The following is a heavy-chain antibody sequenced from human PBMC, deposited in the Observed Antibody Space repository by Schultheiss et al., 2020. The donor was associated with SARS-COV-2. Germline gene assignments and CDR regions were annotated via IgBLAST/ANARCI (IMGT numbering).Heavy chain of an antibody. CDR1: GGSISSGGYS. J-gene: IGHJ6*02. D-gene: IGHD2-2*01. V-gene: IGHV4-30-2*01. Sequence: SETLSLTCAVSGGSISSGGYSWSWIRQPPGKGLEWIGYIYHSGSTYYNPSLKSRVTISVDRSKNQFSLKLSSVTAADTAVYYCARYIVVVPAAMGPYYYYGMDVWGQGTTVTVSS. CDR3: ARYIVVVPAAMGPYYYYGMDV. CDR2: IYHSGST.